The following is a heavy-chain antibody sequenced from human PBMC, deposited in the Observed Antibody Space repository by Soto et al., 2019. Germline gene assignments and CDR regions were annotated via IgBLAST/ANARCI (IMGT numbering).Heavy chain of an antibody. CDR1: GFSLSTSGVG. V-gene: IGHV2-5*02. CDR3: XXXXXXXXXXXY. J-gene: IGHJ4*02. Sequence: QITLKESGPPLVKPTQTLTLTCTFSGFSLSTSGVGVGWIRQPPGKALEWLALIYWDDDKRYSPSLKSRLTITKDTSKNQVVLTMTNMDXVDXXXXXXXXXXXXXXXXXYWDQGTLVTVSS. CDR2: IYWDDDK.